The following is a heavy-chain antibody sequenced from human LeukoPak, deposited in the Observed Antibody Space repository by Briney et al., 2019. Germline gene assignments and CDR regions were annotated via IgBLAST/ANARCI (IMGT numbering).Heavy chain of an antibody. V-gene: IGHV3-30*02. CDR2: IRYDGSNK. CDR3: AILLPNYYGSGSTD. D-gene: IGHD3-10*01. CDR1: GFTFSSYG. J-gene: IGHJ4*02. Sequence: GGSLRLSCAASGFTFSSYGMHWVRQAPGKGLEWVAFIRYDGSNKYYADSVKGRFTISRDNSKNTLYLQMNSLRAEDTAVYYYAILLPNYYGSGSTDWGQGTLVTVSS.